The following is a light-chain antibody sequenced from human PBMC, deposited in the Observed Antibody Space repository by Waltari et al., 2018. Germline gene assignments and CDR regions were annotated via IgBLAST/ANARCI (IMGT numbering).Light chain of an antibody. Sequence: DIQMTQSPSSLSASVGDRVTITCRGSQSISTYLNLYQQESGKAPKLLIYSASSLQSGVPSRFSGSGSGTDFTLTISSLQPEDFATYYCQQSKTLPLTFGGGTRVEI. J-gene: IGKJ4*01. CDR1: QSISTY. V-gene: IGKV1-39*01. CDR2: SAS. CDR3: QQSKTLPLT.